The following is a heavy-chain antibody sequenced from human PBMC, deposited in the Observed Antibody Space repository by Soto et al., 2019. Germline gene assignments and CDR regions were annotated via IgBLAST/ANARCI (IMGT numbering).Heavy chain of an antibody. CDR2: IYYSGST. CDR1: GGSISSYY. D-gene: IGHD1-26*01. V-gene: IGHV4-59*08. Sequence: SETLSLTCTVSGGSISSYYWSWIRQPPGKGLEWIGYIYYSGSTNYNPSLKSRVTISVDTSKNQFSLKLSSVTAADTAVYYCARLMVGATSGYFQHWGQGTLVTVSS. CDR3: ARLMVGATSGYFQH. J-gene: IGHJ1*01.